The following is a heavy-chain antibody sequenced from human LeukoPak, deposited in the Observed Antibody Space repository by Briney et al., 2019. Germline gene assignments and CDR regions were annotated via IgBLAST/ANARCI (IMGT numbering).Heavy chain of an antibody. J-gene: IGHJ6*02. V-gene: IGHV1-46*01. CDR3: ARDRIQLDRYYYYGMDV. CDR1: GYTFTSYY. CDR2: INPSGGST. Sequence: ASVKVSCKASGYTFTSYYMHWVRQAPGQGLEWMGIINPSGGSTSYAQKFQGRVTMTRDTSTSTVYMELSSLRSEDTAVYHCARDRIQLDRYYYYGMDVWGQGTTVTVSS. D-gene: IGHD5-18*01.